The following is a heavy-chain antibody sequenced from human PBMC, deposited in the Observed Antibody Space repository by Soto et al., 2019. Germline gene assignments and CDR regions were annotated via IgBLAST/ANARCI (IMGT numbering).Heavy chain of an antibody. V-gene: IGHV1-3*01. D-gene: IGHD2-2*01. CDR3: ATPQDYAGCLDS. CDR2: INVGNGNT. CDR1: GYTFTRYN. Sequence: GASVKVSCKTPGYTFTRYNTHWVRQAPGQRLEWMGWINVGNGNTRYSQKFQGRLTLTRDTPGNTAYLELNSLISEDTAVYYCATPQDYAGCLDSWGPGPLVTVSS. J-gene: IGHJ4*02.